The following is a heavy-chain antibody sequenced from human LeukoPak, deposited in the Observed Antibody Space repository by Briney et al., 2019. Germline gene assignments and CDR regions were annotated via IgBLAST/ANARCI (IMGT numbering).Heavy chain of an antibody. Sequence: SETLSLTCTVSGGSMSTYYWSWIRQPPGKGLEWIGYIYYSGSTNYNPSLKSRVTISADMSKDQFSLKLRSVTAADTAVYFCAKLRYSYGSYYFDKWGQGSLVTVSS. CDR1: GGSMSTYY. CDR2: IYYSGST. J-gene: IGHJ4*02. CDR3: AKLRYSYGSYYFDK. D-gene: IGHD5-18*01. V-gene: IGHV4-59*01.